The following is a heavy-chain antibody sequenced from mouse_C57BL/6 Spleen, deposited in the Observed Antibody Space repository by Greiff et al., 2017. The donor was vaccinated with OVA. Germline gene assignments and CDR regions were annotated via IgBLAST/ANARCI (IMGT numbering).Heavy chain of an antibody. CDR3: TRDGYYGTSFDY. CDR2: ISSGGDYI. V-gene: IGHV5-9-1*02. CDR1: GFTFSSYA. Sequence: EVMLVESGEGLVKPGGSLKLSCAASGFTFSSYAMSWVRQTPEKRLEWVAYISSGGDYIYYADTVKGRFTISRDNARNTLYLQMSSLKSEDTAMYYCTRDGYYGTSFDYWGQGTTLTVSS. D-gene: IGHD2-3*01. J-gene: IGHJ2*01.